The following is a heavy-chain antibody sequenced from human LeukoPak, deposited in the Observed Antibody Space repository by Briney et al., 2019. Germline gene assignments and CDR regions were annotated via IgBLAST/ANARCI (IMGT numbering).Heavy chain of an antibody. D-gene: IGHD4-23*01. CDR1: GFNFSGYS. Sequence: GGSMSLSCAASGFNFSGYSTNWVRQAKGRWQEWVSSMGGSRSSIYYADSVKGRSTISRDNAKNALYLQMNRRRAEDTAVYYCAREGGAGTVEGFDYWGQGTLVTVSS. J-gene: IGHJ4*02. CDR3: AREGGAGTVEGFDY. CDR2: MGGSRSSI. V-gene: IGHV3-21*01.